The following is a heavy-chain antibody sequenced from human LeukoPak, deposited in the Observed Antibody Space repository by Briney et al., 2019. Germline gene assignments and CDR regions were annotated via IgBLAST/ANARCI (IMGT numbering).Heavy chain of an antibody. CDR2: IYHSGTT. Sequence: SGTLSLTCAVSGGSISSGHWWSWVRRSPGKGLEWIGEIYHSGTTNYNPSLKSRVTLSVDKSKNQLSLKLSSVTAADTAVYYCASYRYYYDTSGYEPTAFDIWGQGTMVTVSS. D-gene: IGHD3-22*01. J-gene: IGHJ3*02. CDR1: GGSISSGHW. V-gene: IGHV4-4*02. CDR3: ASYRYYYDTSGYEPTAFDI.